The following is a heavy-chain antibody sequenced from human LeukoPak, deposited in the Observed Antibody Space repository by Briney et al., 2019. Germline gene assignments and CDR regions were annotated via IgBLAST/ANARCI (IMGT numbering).Heavy chain of an antibody. J-gene: IGHJ4*02. CDR2: INHSGST. Sequence: PSETLSLTCAVYGGSFSGYYWSWIRQPPGKGLEWIGEINHSGSTNYNPSLKSRVTISVDTSKNQFSLKLSSVTAADTAVYYCARGARGYSYGYVRYWGQGTLVTVSS. CDR3: ARGARGYSYGYVRY. V-gene: IGHV4-34*01. D-gene: IGHD5-18*01. CDR1: GGSFSGYY.